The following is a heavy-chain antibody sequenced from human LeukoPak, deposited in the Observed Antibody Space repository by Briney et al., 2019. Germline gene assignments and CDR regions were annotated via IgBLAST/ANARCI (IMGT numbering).Heavy chain of an antibody. D-gene: IGHD6-19*01. CDR3: ARSRGAVDYYGMDV. V-gene: IGHV4-4*07. J-gene: IGHJ6*02. Sequence: SETLSLTCTVSGGSISSYSWNWIRQPPGKGLEWIGRIYSGGSTNYNPSLNSRVTISCDTSQNQFALNLSSATAANTAVYYCARSRGAVDYYGMDVWGQGTTVTVSS. CDR2: IYSGGST. CDR1: GGSISSYS.